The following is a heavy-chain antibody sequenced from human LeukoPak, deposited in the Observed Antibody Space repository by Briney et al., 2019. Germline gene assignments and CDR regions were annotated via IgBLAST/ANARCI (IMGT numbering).Heavy chain of an antibody. D-gene: IGHD5-24*01. CDR1: GYTFTGYY. CDR2: INPNSGDT. Sequence: ASVKVSCKASGYTFTGYYKHWVRQAPGQGLEWMGWINPNSGDTNYAQRFQGRVTLTTDTSINTGYMELSSPRSDDTAVYYCARDPRQGGYNVFDYWGQGTLVTVSS. CDR3: ARDPRQGGYNVFDY. V-gene: IGHV1-2*02. J-gene: IGHJ4*02.